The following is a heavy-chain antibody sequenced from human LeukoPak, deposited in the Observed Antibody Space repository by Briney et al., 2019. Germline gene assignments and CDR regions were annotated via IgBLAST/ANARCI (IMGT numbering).Heavy chain of an antibody. CDR2: ISGSGGST. Sequence: GRSLRLSCAASGFTFSSYAMSWVRQAPGKGLEWVSAISGSGGSTYYADSVKGRFTISRDNSKNTLYLQMNSLRAEDTAVYYCAKGNEITFGGVIVIPSDYWGQGTLVTVSS. CDR1: GFTFSSYA. D-gene: IGHD3-16*02. CDR3: AKGNEITFGGVIVIPSDY. V-gene: IGHV3-23*01. J-gene: IGHJ4*02.